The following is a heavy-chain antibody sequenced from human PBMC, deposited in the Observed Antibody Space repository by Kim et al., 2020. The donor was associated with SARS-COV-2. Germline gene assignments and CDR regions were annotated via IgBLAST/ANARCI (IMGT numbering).Heavy chain of an antibody. CDR3: ARLVRYDSTVQYYYFDY. CDR1: GFTFSSYA. D-gene: IGHD3-22*01. CDR2: ISSSSDAT. V-gene: IGHV3-23*01. J-gene: IGHJ4*01. Sequence: GGSLRLSCAASGFTFSSYAMSWVRQAPGKGLEWVSYISSSSDATDYAESVKGRFTVSRDNSKNTLYLQMSNLREEDTALYYCARLVRYDSTVQYYYFDY.